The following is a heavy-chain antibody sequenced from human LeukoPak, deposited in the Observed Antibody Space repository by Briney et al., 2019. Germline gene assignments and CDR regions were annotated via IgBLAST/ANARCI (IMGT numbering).Heavy chain of an antibody. CDR3: ARRGPHYYYGMDV. CDR1: GFTFSSYA. Sequence: GSLRLSCAASGFTFSSYAMSWVRQAPGKGLEWVSAISGSGGSTYYADSVKGRFTISRHNSKNTLYLQMNSLRAEDTAVYYCARRGPHYYYGMDVWGQGTTVTVSS. J-gene: IGHJ6*02. CDR2: ISGSGGST. D-gene: IGHD6-25*01. V-gene: IGHV3-23*01.